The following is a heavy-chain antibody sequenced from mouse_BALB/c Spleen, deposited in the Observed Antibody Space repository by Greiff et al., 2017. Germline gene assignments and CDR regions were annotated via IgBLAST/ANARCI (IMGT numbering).Heavy chain of an antibody. D-gene: IGHD1-1*01. CDR3: ASNYYGSRPFAY. V-gene: IGHV2-9*02. J-gene: IGHJ3*01. Sequence: QVQLKESGPGLVAPSQSLSITCTVSGFSLTSYGVHWVRQPPGKGLEWLGVIWAGGSTNYNSALMSRLSISKDNSKSQVFLKMNSLQTDDTAMYYCASNYYGSRPFAYWGQGTLVTVSA. CDR1: GFSLTSYG. CDR2: IWAGGST.